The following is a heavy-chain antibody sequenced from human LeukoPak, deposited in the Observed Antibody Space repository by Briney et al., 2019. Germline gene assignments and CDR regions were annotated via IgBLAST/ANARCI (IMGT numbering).Heavy chain of an antibody. D-gene: IGHD6-13*01. V-gene: IGHV3-23*01. CDR1: GFTFSSYA. CDR2: ISGSGGST. J-gene: IGHJ4*02. CDR3: AKEFFDSQQLVPYFDY. Sequence: GGSLRLSCAASGFTFSSYAMSWVRQAPGKGLEWVSAISGSGGSTYYADSVKGRFTISRDNSKNTLYLQMNSLRAEDTAIYYCAKEFFDSQQLVPYFDYWGQGTLVTVSS.